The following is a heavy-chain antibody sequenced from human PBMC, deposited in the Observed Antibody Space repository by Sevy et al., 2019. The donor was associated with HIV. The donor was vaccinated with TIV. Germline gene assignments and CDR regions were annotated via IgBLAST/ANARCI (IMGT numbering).Heavy chain of an antibody. Sequence: SETLSLTCAVYGGSFSGYYWSWIRQPPGKGLEWIGEINHSGSTNYNPSLKSRVTISVDTSKNQFSLKLSSVTAADTAVYYCARAHGSSGYWSDYYYYGMDVWGQWTTVTVSS. V-gene: IGHV4-34*01. CDR1: GGSFSGYY. CDR2: INHSGST. D-gene: IGHD3-22*01. J-gene: IGHJ6*02. CDR3: ARAHGSSGYWSDYYYYGMDV.